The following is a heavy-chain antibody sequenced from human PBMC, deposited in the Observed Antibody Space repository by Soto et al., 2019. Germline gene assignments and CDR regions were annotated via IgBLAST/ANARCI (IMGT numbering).Heavy chain of an antibody. D-gene: IGHD6-13*01. V-gene: IGHV3-30*04. CDR3: AKGARIATSGTLDYFDS. Sequence: GGSLRLSCEASGFNFSTYAMHWVRQAPGKGLEWMSIISYDGSTKYYADSVKGRFTISRDNAKKSLYLQMTSLRAEDTAFYYCAKGARIATSGTLDYFDSWGQGILVTVSS. CDR2: ISYDGSTK. J-gene: IGHJ4*02. CDR1: GFNFSTYA.